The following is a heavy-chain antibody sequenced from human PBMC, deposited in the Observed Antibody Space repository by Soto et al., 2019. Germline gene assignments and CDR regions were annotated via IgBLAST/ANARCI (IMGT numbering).Heavy chain of an antibody. D-gene: IGHD1-26*01. CDR1: GGTFSSYT. V-gene: IGHV1-69*02. CDR3: ARGWVETDYYYYYMDV. Sequence: QVQLVQSGAEVKKPGSSVKVSCKASGGTFSSYTISWVRQAPGQGLEWMGRIIPILGIANYAQKFQGRVTITEDKSTSTAYMELSSLRSEDTAVYYCARGWVETDYYYYYMDVWGKETKVNVSS. CDR2: IIPILGIA. J-gene: IGHJ6*03.